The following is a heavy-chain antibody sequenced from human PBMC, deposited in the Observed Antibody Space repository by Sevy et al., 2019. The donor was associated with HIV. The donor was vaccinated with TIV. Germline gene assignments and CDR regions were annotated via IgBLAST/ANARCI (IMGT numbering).Heavy chain of an antibody. Sequence: GGSLRLSCSASGFTFSSYAMHWVRQAPGKGLEYVSVISSNGGSTHYADSVKGRFTISRDNSKNTLYLQMSSLRVEDTAVYYCVKELEYCSSTRCYLGYYYYYGMDVWGQGTTVTVSS. CDR2: ISSNGGST. CDR3: VKELEYCSSTRCYLGYYYYYGMDV. CDR1: GFTFSSYA. J-gene: IGHJ6*02. V-gene: IGHV3-64D*06. D-gene: IGHD2-2*01.